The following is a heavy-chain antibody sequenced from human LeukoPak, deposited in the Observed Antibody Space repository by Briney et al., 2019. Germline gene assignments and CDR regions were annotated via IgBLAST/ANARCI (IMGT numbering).Heavy chain of an antibody. Sequence: PGRSLRLSCVASGFTFSSYGMHWVRQAPGKGLEWEAVISYDGGSKYYADSVKGRFTISRDNSKNTLYLQMNSLRAEDTAVYYCAKFDRIAAAGTGTLDYWGQGTLVTVS. J-gene: IGHJ4*02. D-gene: IGHD6-13*01. CDR3: AKFDRIAAAGTGTLDY. V-gene: IGHV3-30*18. CDR2: ISYDGGSK. CDR1: GFTFSSYG.